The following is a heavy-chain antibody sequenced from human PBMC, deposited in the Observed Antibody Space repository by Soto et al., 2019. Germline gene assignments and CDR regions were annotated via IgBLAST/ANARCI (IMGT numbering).Heavy chain of an antibody. V-gene: IGHV4-30-4*01. CDR3: GSLSGSASYFDY. CDR2: IFYSGST. J-gene: IGHJ4*02. D-gene: IGHD1-26*01. CDR1: GGSLRSGDYY. Sequence: SETLSLTCTVSGGSLRSGDYYWSWIRQPPGKGLEWIGYIFYSGSTYYNPSLKSRVTISVDTSKNQFSLKLSSVTAADTAVYYCGSLSGSASYFDYWGQGTLVTVSS.